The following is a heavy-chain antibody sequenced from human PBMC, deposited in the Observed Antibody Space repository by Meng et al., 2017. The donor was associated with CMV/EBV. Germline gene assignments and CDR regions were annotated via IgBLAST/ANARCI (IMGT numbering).Heavy chain of an antibody. CDR3: ARHRQQLILHAFDI. CDR2: IYYSGST. CDR1: GGSISSSSYY. J-gene: IGHJ3*02. D-gene: IGHD6-13*01. Sequence: SQTLSLTCTVSGGSISSSSYYWGWIRQPPGKGLEWIGSIYYSGSTYYNPSLKSRVTISVDTSKNQFSLKLSSVTAADTAVHYCARHRQQLILHAFDIWGQGTMVTVSS. V-gene: IGHV4-39*01.